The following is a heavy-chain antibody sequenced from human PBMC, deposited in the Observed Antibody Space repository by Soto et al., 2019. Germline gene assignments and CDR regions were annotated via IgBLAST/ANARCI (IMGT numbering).Heavy chain of an antibody. D-gene: IGHD2-15*01. CDR2: ITGSSSAI. V-gene: IGHV3-48*02. CDR3: ARGYCNGGSCYPGIY. CDR1: GFTFNSYS. J-gene: IGHJ4*02. Sequence: EVHLLESEGGSVQPGGSLRLSCAASGFTFNSYSMHWVSQAPGKGLEWVSYITGSSSAIYYADSVKGRFTISRDNAKNSLSLQMNSLRDEDTAVYYCARGYCNGGSCYPGIYWGQGTLVSVSS.